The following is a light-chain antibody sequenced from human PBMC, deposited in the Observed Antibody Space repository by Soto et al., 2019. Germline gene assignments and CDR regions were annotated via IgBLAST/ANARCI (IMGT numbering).Light chain of an antibody. CDR3: SSYSGSDNFVV. V-gene: IGLV2-8*01. Sequence: QSALTQPPSASGSPGQSVTISCAGTRSDVGGYNFVSWYQHHPGKVPKLMIYEVIKRPSGVPDRFSGSKSGNTASLTVSGLHAEDEADYYCSSYSGSDNFVVFGGGTKLTVL. CDR1: RSDVGGYNF. CDR2: EVI. J-gene: IGLJ2*01.